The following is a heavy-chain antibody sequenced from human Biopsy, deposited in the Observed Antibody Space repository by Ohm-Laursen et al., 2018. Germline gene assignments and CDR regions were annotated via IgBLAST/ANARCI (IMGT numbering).Heavy chain of an antibody. J-gene: IGHJ4*02. CDR1: GFSFTGYY. CDR2: ISPKSGGT. Sequence: SSVKVSCKASGFSFTGYYIHWVRQAPGQGLEWMGWISPKSGGTNYAQKFQGNITMTKNTSMSTAYMEMSRLRSDDTAVYYCALQSVAQMKNFDYWGQRTLVTVSS. CDR3: ALQSVAQMKNFDY. V-gene: IGHV1-2*02. D-gene: IGHD6-19*01.